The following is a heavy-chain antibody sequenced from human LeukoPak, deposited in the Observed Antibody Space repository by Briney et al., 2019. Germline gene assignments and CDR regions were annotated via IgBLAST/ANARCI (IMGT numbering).Heavy chain of an antibody. Sequence: SQTLSLTCAISGDSVSSKSAAWNWIRQSPSRGLEWVGRTYYRSKWSNDYAASVKGRITVNPDTSKNQFSLQLSSVTPEDTAAYYCARSRAATFDYWGQGTLVTVSS. CDR3: ARSRAATFDY. J-gene: IGHJ4*02. CDR2: TYYRSKWSN. V-gene: IGHV6-1*01. D-gene: IGHD2-15*01. CDR1: GDSVSSKSAA.